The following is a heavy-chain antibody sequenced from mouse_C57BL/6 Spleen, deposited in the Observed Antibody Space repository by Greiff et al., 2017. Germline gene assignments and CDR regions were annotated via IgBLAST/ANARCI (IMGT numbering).Heavy chain of an antibody. CDR1: GYAFSSSW. CDR2: IYPGDGDT. Sequence: QVQLKQSGPELVKPGASVKISCKASGYAFSSSWMNWVKQRPGKGLEWIGRIYPGDGDTNYNGKFKGKATLTADKSSSTAYMQLSSLTSEDSAVYFCARSGNDYPFAYWGQGTLVTVSA. D-gene: IGHD2-4*01. J-gene: IGHJ3*01. V-gene: IGHV1-82*01. CDR3: ARSGNDYPFAY.